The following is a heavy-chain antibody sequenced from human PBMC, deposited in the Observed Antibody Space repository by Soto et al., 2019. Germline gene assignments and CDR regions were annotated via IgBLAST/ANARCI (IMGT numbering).Heavy chain of an antibody. J-gene: IGHJ4*02. CDR1: GFTFSSYG. CDR3: AKADIVVVPAAMPYSFDY. CDR2: ISYDGSNK. V-gene: IGHV3-30*18. D-gene: IGHD2-2*01. Sequence: GSLRLSCAASGFTFSSYGMHWVRQAPGKGLEWVAVISYDGSNKYYADSVKGRFTISRDNSKNTLYLQMNSLRAEDTAVYYCAKADIVVVPAAMPYSFDYWGQGTLVTVSS.